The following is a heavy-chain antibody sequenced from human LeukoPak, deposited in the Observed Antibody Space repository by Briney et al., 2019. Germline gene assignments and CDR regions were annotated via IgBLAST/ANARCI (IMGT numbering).Heavy chain of an antibody. V-gene: IGHV3-11*04. CDR3: ARSFLYSSSSVDY. CDR1: GFTFSDYY. Sequence: PGGSLRLSCAASGFTFSDYYMSWIRQAPGKGLEWVSYISSSGSTIYYADSVKGRFTISRDNAKNSLYLQMNSLRAEDTAVYYCARSFLYSSSSVDYWGQGTLVTVSS. D-gene: IGHD6-6*01. CDR2: ISSSGSTI. J-gene: IGHJ4*02.